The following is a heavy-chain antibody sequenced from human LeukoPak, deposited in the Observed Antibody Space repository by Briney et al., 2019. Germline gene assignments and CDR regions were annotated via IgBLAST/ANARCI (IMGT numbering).Heavy chain of an antibody. D-gene: IGHD4-11*01. CDR1: EFSFSSYW. J-gene: IGHJ4*02. CDR3: ARGPSTTLTTK. Sequence: SGGSLRLSCVASEFSFSSYWMTCVRQAPGKGLEWVANIKQDGSVKNYVDSVKGRFTISRDNAENSLYLQMNSLRVEDTAVYYCARGPSTTLTTKWGQGTLVTVSS. CDR2: IKQDGSVK. V-gene: IGHV3-7*01.